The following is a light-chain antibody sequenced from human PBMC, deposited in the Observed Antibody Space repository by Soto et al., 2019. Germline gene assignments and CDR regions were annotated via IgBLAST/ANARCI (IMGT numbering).Light chain of an antibody. J-gene: IGKJ1*01. V-gene: IGKV1-5*03. CDR3: QQYNNLWT. Sequence: DIQMTQSPSTLSASVGDRVTITCRASQSISSWLAWYQQKPGKAPKLLIYKASNFESGVPSRFSGSGSGTEFTHSISRLQHDDFATYYGQQYNNLWTFGQGTKVEIK. CDR2: KAS. CDR1: QSISSW.